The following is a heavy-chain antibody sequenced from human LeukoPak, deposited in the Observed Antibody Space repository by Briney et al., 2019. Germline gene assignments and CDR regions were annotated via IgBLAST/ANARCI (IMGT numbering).Heavy chain of an antibody. V-gene: IGHV3-9*01. Sequence: GGSLRLSCAASGFTFDDYAMHWVRQAPGKGLEWVSGISWNSGSIGYADSVKGRFTISRDNAKNSLYLQMNSLRAEDTALYYCATSWRGSYCSSTSCHSGDYWGQGTLVTVSS. CDR1: GFTFDDYA. CDR2: ISWNSGSI. CDR3: ATSWRGSYCSSTSCHSGDY. D-gene: IGHD2-2*01. J-gene: IGHJ4*02.